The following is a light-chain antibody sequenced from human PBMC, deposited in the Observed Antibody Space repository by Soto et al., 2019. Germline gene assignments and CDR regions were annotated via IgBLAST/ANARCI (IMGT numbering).Light chain of an antibody. V-gene: IGKV3-11*01. CDR3: QHRSNWTVPT. Sequence: EILFTHSPATLSLSPGERPTLSCRASQSVNNNVAWYQQRPGQPPRLLIYDAVYRPTGIPARFSGSGSGTDLTLTISSLESEDFEVYYCQHRSNWTVPTFGGGTKVDIK. CDR2: DAV. CDR1: QSVNNN. J-gene: IGKJ4*01.